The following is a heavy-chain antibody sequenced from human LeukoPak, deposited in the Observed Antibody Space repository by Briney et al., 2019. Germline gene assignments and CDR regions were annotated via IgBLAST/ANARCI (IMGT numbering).Heavy chain of an antibody. CDR1: GYSFTSYW. D-gene: IGHD3-22*01. J-gene: IGHJ4*02. CDR2: IYPGDSDT. Sequence: ESLKISCKGSGYSFTSYWIGWVRQMPGKGLEWMGIIYPGDSDTRYSPSFQGQVTISADKSISTAYLQWSSLKASDTAMYYCARQEYYYDSSGYYRHYFDYWGQGTLVTVSS. CDR3: ARQEYYYDSSGYYRHYFDY. V-gene: IGHV5-51*01.